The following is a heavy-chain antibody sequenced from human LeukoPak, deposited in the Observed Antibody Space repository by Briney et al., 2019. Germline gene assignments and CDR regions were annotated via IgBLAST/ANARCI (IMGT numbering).Heavy chain of an antibody. Sequence: GGSLRLSCEASGFTFRIYWMSWVHQAPGKGLEWVANIKHDGSEKYYVDSVKGRFTISRDNAKNSLYLQMNSLRAEDTAVYYCARDYFYPMDVWGQGTTVTVSS. V-gene: IGHV3-7*04. CDR3: ARDYFYPMDV. J-gene: IGHJ6*02. CDR1: GFTFRIYW. CDR2: IKHDGSEK.